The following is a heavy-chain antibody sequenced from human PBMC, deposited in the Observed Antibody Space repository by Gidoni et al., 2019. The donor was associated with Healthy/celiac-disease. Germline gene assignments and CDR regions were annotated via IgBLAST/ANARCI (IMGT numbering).Heavy chain of an antibody. V-gene: IGHV3-21*01. Sequence: EVQLVESGGGLVKPGGSLRPSCAASGFTFSSYSMNWVRQAPGKGLEWVSSNSSSSSYIYSGDSVKGRSTISRDNAKNSLYLQMNSLRAEDTAVYYCAGNFWSGHWGCDYWGQGTLVTVSS. CDR2: NSSSSSYI. CDR3: AGNFWSGHWGCDY. D-gene: IGHD3-3*01. CDR1: GFTFSSYS. J-gene: IGHJ4*02.